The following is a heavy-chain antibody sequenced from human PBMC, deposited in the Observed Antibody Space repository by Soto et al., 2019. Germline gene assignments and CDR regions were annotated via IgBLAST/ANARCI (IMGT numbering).Heavy chain of an antibody. CDR1: GASINNYY. D-gene: IGHD3-16*01. J-gene: IGHJ4*02. CDR3: VRSGHSFGGVI. Sequence: SESLSLTCTVSGASINNYYGRWVRQPPVQGLAWSGYMFYSGSSNYNSSLKSRVTISLDTPKNQFSLKLSSVPAADTAVYYCVRSGHSFGGVIWALGTLLAASS. CDR2: MFYSGSS. V-gene: IGHV4-59*08.